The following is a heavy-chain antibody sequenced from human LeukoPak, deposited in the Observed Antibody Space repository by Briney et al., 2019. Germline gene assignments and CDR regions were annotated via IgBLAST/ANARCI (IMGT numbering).Heavy chain of an antibody. V-gene: IGHV4-39*07. CDR2: IYYSGST. D-gene: IGHD3-22*01. Sequence: PSETLSLTCTVSGGSISSSSYYWGWIRQPPGKGLEWIGSIYYSGSTYYNPSLKSRVTISVDTSKNQFSLKLSSVTAADTAVYYCARDAPPRYDRWGMDVWGQGTMVTVSS. CDR1: GGSISSSSYY. J-gene: IGHJ6*02. CDR3: ARDAPPRYDRWGMDV.